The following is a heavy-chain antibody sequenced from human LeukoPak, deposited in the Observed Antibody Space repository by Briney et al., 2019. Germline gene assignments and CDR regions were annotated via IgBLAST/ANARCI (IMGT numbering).Heavy chain of an antibody. D-gene: IGHD2-15*01. CDR1: GGSISGSY. CDR2: IYTSGRT. Sequence: SETLSLTCTVSGGSISGSYWSWIRQPAGKGLEWIGRIYTSGRTNNNPSLKSRVTMSVDTSKNQLSLKLSSVTAADTAVYYCARDPVVPATSMQFDWYFDLWGRGTLITVSS. V-gene: IGHV4-4*07. J-gene: IGHJ2*01. CDR3: ARDPVVPATSMQFDWYFDL.